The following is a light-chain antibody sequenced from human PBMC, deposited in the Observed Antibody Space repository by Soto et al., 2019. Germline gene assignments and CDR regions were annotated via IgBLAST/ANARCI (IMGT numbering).Light chain of an antibody. Sequence: QSVLTQPPSASGTPGQRVTISCSGGSSNIGSNTVNWYQQLPGTAPKLLIYSNNQRPSGVPDRFSGSKSGTSASLATSGLQSEDEADYYCAAWDDSLNGVVFGGGTKLTVL. V-gene: IGLV1-44*01. CDR1: SSNIGSNT. CDR3: AAWDDSLNGVV. J-gene: IGLJ2*01. CDR2: SNN.